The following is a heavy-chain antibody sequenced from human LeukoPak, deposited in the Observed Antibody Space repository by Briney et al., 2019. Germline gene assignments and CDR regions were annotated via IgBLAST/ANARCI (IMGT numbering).Heavy chain of an antibody. Sequence: ASVKVSCKASGYTFTSYDINWVRQATGQGLEWMGWINPNSGGTNYAQKFQGRVTMTRDTSISTAYMELSRLRSDDTAVYYCAREVAAAGTWAFDPWGQGTLVTVSS. V-gene: IGHV1-2*02. J-gene: IGHJ5*02. CDR3: AREVAAAGTWAFDP. CDR2: INPNSGGT. D-gene: IGHD6-13*01. CDR1: GYTFTSYD.